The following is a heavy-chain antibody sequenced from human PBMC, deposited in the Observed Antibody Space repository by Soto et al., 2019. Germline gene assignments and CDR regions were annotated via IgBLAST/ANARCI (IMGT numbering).Heavy chain of an antibody. Sequence: GGLRLTCTASGFTFSSYGMHWVRQAPGKGLEWVAVISYDGSNKYYADSVKGRFTISRDNSKNTLYLQMNSLRAEDTAVYYCATVDNWNAENAFDIWGQGTMVTVSS. D-gene: IGHD1-1*01. V-gene: IGHV3-30*03. CDR1: GFTFSSYG. CDR2: ISYDGSNK. J-gene: IGHJ3*02. CDR3: ATVDNWNAENAFDI.